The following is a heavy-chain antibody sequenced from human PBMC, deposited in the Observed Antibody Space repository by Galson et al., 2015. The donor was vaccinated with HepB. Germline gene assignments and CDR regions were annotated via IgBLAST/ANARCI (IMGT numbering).Heavy chain of an antibody. Sequence: SVKVSCKASGYTFTSYGISWVRQAPGQGLEWMGWISAYNGNTNYAQKLQGRVTMTTDTSTSTAYMELRSLRSDDTAVYYCARDRGLYSSGWYDAFEIWGQGTMVTVSS. CDR2: ISAYNGNT. V-gene: IGHV1-18*04. CDR1: GYTFTSYG. D-gene: IGHD6-19*01. CDR3: ARDRGLYSSGWYDAFEI. J-gene: IGHJ3*02.